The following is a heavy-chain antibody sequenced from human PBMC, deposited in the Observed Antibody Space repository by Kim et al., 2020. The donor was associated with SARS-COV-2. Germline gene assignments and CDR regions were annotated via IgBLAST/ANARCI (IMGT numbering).Heavy chain of an antibody. CDR3: ARDRFTYYVDI. D-gene: IGHD3-3*01. J-gene: IGHJ4*02. Sequence: KAEADSVDGRFAFSKDFSKNTLSLQMNSLRAEDTAVYYCARDRFTYYVDIWGRGTLVTVPS. V-gene: IGHV3-30*07. CDR2: K.